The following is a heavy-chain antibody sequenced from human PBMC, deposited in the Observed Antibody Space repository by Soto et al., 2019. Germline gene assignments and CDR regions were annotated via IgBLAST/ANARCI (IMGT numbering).Heavy chain of an antibody. CDR2: ISSSSSST. CDR3: ARYGWEAGAPRY. CDR1: GFTFSDYY. Sequence: QVQLVESGGGLVKPGGSLRLSCAASGFTFSDYYMSWIRQAPGRGLEWVSYISSSSSSTTYADSVKGRFTISRDNAKNSLYLQMNSLRVEDTAVYYCARYGWEAGAPRYWGQGTVVTVSS. V-gene: IGHV3-11*05. D-gene: IGHD1-26*01. J-gene: IGHJ4*02.